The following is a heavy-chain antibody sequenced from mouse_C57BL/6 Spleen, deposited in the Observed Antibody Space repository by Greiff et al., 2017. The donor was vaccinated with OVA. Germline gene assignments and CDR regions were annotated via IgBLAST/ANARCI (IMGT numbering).Heavy chain of an antibody. D-gene: IGHD1-1*01. CDR1: GYTFTDYY. V-gene: IGHV1-19*01. CDR3: ARWATVVATDWYIDV. CDR2: INPYNGGT. J-gene: IGHJ1*03. Sequence: EVQLQQSGPVLVKPGASVKMSCKASGYTFTDYYMNWVKQSHGKSLEWIGVINPYNGGTSYNQKFKGKATLTVDKSYSTAYMELNSLTSEDSAVYYSARWATVVATDWYIDVWGTGTTVTVSS.